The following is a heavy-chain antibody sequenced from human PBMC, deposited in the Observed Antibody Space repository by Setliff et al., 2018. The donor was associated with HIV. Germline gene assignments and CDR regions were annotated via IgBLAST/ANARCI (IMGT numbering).Heavy chain of an antibody. V-gene: IGHV1-8*01. CDR2: MNPNSGDT. D-gene: IGHD5-18*01. Sequence: GASVKVSCKASGYTVTSYDINWVRQATGQGLEWMGWMNPNSGDTGYAQKFQGRVTMTRSTSISTAYMELSRLKSEDTAVYYCARGPVDTAMVRGDYLYYMDVWGKGTTVTVSS. J-gene: IGHJ6*03. CDR1: GYTVTSYD. CDR3: ARGPVDTAMVRGDYLYYMDV.